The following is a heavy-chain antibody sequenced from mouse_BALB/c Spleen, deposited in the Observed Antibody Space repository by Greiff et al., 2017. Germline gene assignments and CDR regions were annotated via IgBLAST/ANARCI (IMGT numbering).Heavy chain of an antibody. D-gene: IGHD1-1*01. CDR2: ISNGGGST. CDR3: ARSRGYYGSSEAMDY. Sequence: EVQGVESGGGLVQPGGSLKLSCAASGFTFSSYTMSWVRQTPEKRLEWVAYISNGGGSTYYPDTVKGRFTISRDNAKNTLYLQMSSLKSEDTAMYYCARSRGYYGSSEAMDYWGQGTSVTVSS. J-gene: IGHJ4*01. CDR1: GFTFSSYT. V-gene: IGHV5-12-2*01.